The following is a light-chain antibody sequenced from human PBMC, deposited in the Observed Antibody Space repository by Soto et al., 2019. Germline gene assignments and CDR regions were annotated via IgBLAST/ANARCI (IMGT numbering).Light chain of an antibody. J-gene: IGKJ1*01. CDR1: QSIRNY. Sequence: DIQMTQSPSSLSASVGDRVTISCRASQSIRNYVSWYQQKPGTAPKLLIRAASTLQSGVPSRFSGSGSGTDITLTISSLQIEDFATYFCQQTDSTPQTFGQGTNVEI. CDR3: QQTDSTPQT. V-gene: IGKV1-39*01. CDR2: AAS.